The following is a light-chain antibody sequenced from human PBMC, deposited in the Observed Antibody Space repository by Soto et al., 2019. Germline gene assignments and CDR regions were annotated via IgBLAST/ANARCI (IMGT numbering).Light chain of an antibody. CDR2: DAS. J-gene: IGKJ4*01. V-gene: IGKV3-11*01. CDR3: QQGGS. Sequence: ETVLTQSPATLSLSPGEGATLSCRASQSVSTYLAWYQQKPGQAPRLLIYDASNRATGIPARFSGSGSGTVFTLTISSLEPEDFAVYYCQQGGSFGGGTKVEIK. CDR1: QSVSTY.